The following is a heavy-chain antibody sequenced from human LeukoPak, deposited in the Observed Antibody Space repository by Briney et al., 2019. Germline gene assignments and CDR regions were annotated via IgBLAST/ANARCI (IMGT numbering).Heavy chain of an antibody. CDR3: ARENSGSYYQFDC. CDR2: ISYDGSNK. CDR1: GFTFNNYA. V-gene: IGHV3-30*14. D-gene: IGHD1-26*01. J-gene: IGHJ4*02. Sequence: GGSLRLSCAGSGFTFNNYAMHWARQAPGKGLEWVAVISYDGSNKDYADSVRGRFTISIDNAKNSLYLQMNSLRPEDTAVYYCARENSGSYYQFDCWGQGTLVTVSS.